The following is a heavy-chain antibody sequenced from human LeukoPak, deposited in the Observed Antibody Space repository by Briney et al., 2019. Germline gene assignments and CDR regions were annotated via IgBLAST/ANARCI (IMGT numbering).Heavy chain of an antibody. CDR3: ARAPYSSGSDY. J-gene: IGHJ4*02. V-gene: IGHV3-74*03. D-gene: IGHD6-19*01. Sequence: YADSVKGRFTISRDNAKNTLYLQMNSLRAEDTAVYYCARAPYSSGSDYWGQGTLVTVSS.